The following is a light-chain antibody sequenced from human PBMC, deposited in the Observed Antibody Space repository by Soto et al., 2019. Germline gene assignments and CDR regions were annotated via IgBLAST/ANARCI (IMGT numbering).Light chain of an antibody. CDR3: QQYVASPYT. CDR1: QSVSSSY. Sequence: EIVLTQSPGTLSLSPGERATLSCRASQSVSSSYLAWYQQKPGQAPRLLIYGASSRATGIPDRFSGSGSGTDFTLTISRLEPEDFAVYYCQQYVASPYTFGQGTKVEIK. CDR2: GAS. V-gene: IGKV3-20*01. J-gene: IGKJ2*01.